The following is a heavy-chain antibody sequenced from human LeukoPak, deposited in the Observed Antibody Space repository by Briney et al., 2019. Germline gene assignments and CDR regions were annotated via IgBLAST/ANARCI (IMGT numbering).Heavy chain of an antibody. V-gene: IGHV1-46*01. CDR1: GYTFTSYY. CDR2: INPSGGST. CDR3: ARGPEGYYYYYYMDV. J-gene: IGHJ6*03. Sequence: ASVKVSCKASGYTFTSYYMHWVRQAPGQGLEWMGIINPSGGSTSYAQKFQGRVTMTRDTSTSTVYMELSSLRSEDTAVYYCARGPEGYYYYYYMDVWGKGTTVTVSS.